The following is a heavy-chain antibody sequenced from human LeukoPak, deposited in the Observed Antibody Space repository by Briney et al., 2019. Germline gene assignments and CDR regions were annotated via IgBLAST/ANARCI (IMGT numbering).Heavy chain of an antibody. CDR2: IEDDGSEQ. Sequence: PGGSLRVSCVASGFNFGNYWMSWVRQAPGKGLEFVGNIEDDGSEQNYVDSVKGRFTISRDNVKNSLYLQMNSLRVEDTAVYYCARDIIRGQSDLDYWGQGILVTVSS. CDR1: GFNFGNYW. D-gene: IGHD5-12*01. J-gene: IGHJ4*02. CDR3: ARDIIRGQSDLDY. V-gene: IGHV3-7*01.